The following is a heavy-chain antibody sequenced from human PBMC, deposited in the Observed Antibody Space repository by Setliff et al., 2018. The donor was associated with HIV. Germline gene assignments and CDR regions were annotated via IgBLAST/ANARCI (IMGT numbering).Heavy chain of an antibody. J-gene: IGHJ4*02. CDR1: GFSVSNNF. V-gene: IGHV4-39*07. CDR3: ARIIGSDISGAQYYFDH. D-gene: IGHD1-20*01. Sequence: PGGSLRLSCAASGFSVSNNFMSWVRQAPGKGLEWIGSIYYSGSTSYNPSLKSRLTISVDTSKNQFSLKLDSVTAADTAVYYCARIIGSDISGAQYYFDHWGQGSLVTVSS. CDR2: IYYSGST.